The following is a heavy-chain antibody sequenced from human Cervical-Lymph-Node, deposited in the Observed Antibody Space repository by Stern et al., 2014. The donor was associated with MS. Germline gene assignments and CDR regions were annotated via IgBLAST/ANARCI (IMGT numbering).Heavy chain of an antibody. J-gene: IGHJ4*02. CDR1: GYTFTRHY. V-gene: IGHV1-46*01. CDR3: ASGTGSKRPTGNY. CDR2: INPSGESA. D-gene: IGHD3/OR15-3a*01. Sequence: QVQLVQSGAEVKKPGASVKVSWKASGYTFTRHYMHWVRQAPGQGLEWVGIINPSGESASYAQNFQGRVTMTRDTSTSTVYMELSSLRSEDTAVYYCASGTGSKRPTGNYWGQGTLVTVSS.